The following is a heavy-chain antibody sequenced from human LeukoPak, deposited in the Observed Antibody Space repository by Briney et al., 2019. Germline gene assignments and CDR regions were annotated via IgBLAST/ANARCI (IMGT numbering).Heavy chain of an antibody. CDR3: ARDLGYGDYGLCY. CDR2: IYYSGRT. V-gene: IGHV4-39*02. Sequence: KASETLSLTCTVSGGSISSSNYYWGWIRQPPGKGLEWIGTIYYSGRTHYNPSLKSRVTISVDTSKNQFSLKLSSVTAADTAVYYCARDLGYGDYGLCYWGQGTLVTVSS. J-gene: IGHJ4*02. CDR1: GGSISSSNYY. D-gene: IGHD4-17*01.